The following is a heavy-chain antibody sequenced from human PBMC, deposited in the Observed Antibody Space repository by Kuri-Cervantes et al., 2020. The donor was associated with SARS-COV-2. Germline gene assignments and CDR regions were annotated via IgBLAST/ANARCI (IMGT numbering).Heavy chain of an antibody. D-gene: IGHD4-11*01. CDR1: GFSLNTSEMC. V-gene: IGHV2-70*11. CDR3: VRIRAATVIADY. CDR2: IDWDDDK. Sequence: SGPTLVKPTQTLTLTCTFSGFSLNTSEMCVSWIRQPPGKALEWLARIDWDDDKYYSTSLNTRLSTSKDTSKDQVVLTMTNMDPVDTATYYCVRIRAATVIADYWGQGTLVTVSS. J-gene: IGHJ4*02.